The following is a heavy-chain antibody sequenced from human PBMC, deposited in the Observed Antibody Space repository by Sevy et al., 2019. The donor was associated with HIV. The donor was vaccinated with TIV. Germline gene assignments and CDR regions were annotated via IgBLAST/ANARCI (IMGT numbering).Heavy chain of an antibody. Sequence: GESLKISCKGSGYSFTSYWIGWVRQMPGKGLEWMGIIYPGDSDTRDSPSFQGQVTISADKSISTAYLQWSSLKASDTAMYYCARPPSIRIAAAGNAFDIWGQGTMVTVSS. D-gene: IGHD6-13*01. CDR3: ARPPSIRIAAAGNAFDI. CDR2: IYPGDSDT. CDR1: GYSFTSYW. V-gene: IGHV5-51*01. J-gene: IGHJ3*02.